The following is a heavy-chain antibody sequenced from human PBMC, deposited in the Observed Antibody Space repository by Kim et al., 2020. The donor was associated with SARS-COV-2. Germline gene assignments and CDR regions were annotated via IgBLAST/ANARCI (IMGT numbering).Heavy chain of an antibody. CDR3: ARLYHDSSGYYPFDY. V-gene: IGHV5-51*01. J-gene: IGHJ4*02. D-gene: IGHD3-22*01. CDR1: GYSFTSYW. CDR2: IYPGDSDT. Sequence: GESLKISCKGSGYSFTSYWIGWVRQMPGKGLEWMGIIYPGDSDTRYSPSFQGQVTISADKSISTAYLQWSSLKASDTAMYYCARLYHDSSGYYPFDYWGQGTLVTVSS.